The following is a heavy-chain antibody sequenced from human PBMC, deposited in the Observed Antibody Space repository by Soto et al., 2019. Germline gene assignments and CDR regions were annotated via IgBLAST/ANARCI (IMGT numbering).Heavy chain of an antibody. CDR3: ARTPLQGYQLLYFFDY. CDR1: GGSISSSSYY. D-gene: IGHD2-2*01. J-gene: IGHJ4*02. Sequence: SETLSLTCTVSGGSISSSSYYWGWIRQPPGKGLEWIGSIYYSGSTNYNPSLKSRVTISVDTSKNQFSLKLSSVTAADTAVYYCARTPLQGYQLLYFFDYWGQGTLVTVSS. V-gene: IGHV4-39*01. CDR2: IYYSGST.